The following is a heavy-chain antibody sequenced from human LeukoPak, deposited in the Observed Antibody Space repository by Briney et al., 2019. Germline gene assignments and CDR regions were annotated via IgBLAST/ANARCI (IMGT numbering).Heavy chain of an antibody. CDR1: GYTFTGYH. Sequence: ASVKVSCKASGYTFTGYHIHWVRQAPGQGLEWMGWISAYNGNTNYAQKLQGRVTMTTDTSTSTAYMELRSLRSDDTAVYYCARAPPSGSYYGGAFDYWGQGTLVTVSS. J-gene: IGHJ4*02. CDR3: ARAPPSGSYYGGAFDY. D-gene: IGHD1-26*01. V-gene: IGHV1-18*01. CDR2: ISAYNGNT.